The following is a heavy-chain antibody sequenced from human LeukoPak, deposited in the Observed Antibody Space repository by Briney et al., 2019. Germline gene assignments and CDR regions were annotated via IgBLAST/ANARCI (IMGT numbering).Heavy chain of an antibody. D-gene: IGHD2-15*01. CDR3: ARASYCSGGSCYSAN. V-gene: IGHV1-69*05. CDR1: GYTFTSYA. J-gene: IGHJ4*02. Sequence: SVKVSCKASGYTFTSYAMHWVRQAPGQGLEWMGGIIPIFGTANYAQKFQGRVTITTDESTSTAYMELSSLRSEDTAVYYCARASYCSGGSCYSANWGQGTLVTVSS. CDR2: IIPIFGTA.